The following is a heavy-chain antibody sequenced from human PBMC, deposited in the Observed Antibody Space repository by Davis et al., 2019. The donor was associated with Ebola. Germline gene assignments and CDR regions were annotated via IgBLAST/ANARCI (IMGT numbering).Heavy chain of an antibody. CDR2: INPNSGGT. J-gene: IGHJ6*04. CDR3: ARVVTMIVVVMRMDV. Sequence: ASVKVSCKASGYTFTGYYMHWVRQAPGQGLEWMGRINPNSGGTNYAQKFQGRVTMTRDTSISTAYMELSRLRSDDTAVYYCARVVTMIVVVMRMDVWGKGTTVTVSS. V-gene: IGHV1-2*06. CDR1: GYTFTGYY. D-gene: IGHD3-22*01.